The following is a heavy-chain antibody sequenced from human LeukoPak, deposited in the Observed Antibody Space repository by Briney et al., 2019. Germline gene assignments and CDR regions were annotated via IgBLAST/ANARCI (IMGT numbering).Heavy chain of an antibody. Sequence: SQTLSLTCAISGDSVSSNTAAWNWIRQSPSRGLEWLGRTCYRSEWYHDYAVSVKSRINMNADTSKNQFSLHLNSVIPEDTAVYYCARDPQYSRSWNWFDPWGQGTLVTVSS. CDR3: ARDPQYSRSWNWFDP. J-gene: IGHJ5*02. CDR1: GDSVSSNTAA. V-gene: IGHV6-1*01. CDR2: TCYRSEWYH. D-gene: IGHD6-13*01.